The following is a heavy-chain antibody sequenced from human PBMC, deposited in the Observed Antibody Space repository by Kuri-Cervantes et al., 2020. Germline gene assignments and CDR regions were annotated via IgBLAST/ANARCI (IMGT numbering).Heavy chain of an antibody. CDR3: AKSAIGGMDV. V-gene: IGHV3-30*18. Sequence: GESLKISCAASGFTFSSYGMHWVRQAPGKGLEWVAVISYDGSNKYYADSVKGRFTISRDNSKNTLYLQMNSLRAEDTAVYYCAKSAIGGMDVWGQGTTVTVSS. CDR2: ISYDGSNK. CDR1: GFTFSSYG. D-gene: IGHD2-2*02. J-gene: IGHJ6*02.